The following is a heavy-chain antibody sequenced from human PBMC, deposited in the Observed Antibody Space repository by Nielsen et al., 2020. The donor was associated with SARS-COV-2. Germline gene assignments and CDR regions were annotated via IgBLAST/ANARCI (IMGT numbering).Heavy chain of an antibody. Sequence: GGSLRLSCAASGFTFSDYYMSWIRQAPGKGLEWVSYISSSGSTIQYADSVKGRFTVSRDNAKNSMSLQMNSLRVEDTAVYYCARDWSRAFDVWGQGTMVTVSS. CDR3: ARDWSRAFDV. J-gene: IGHJ3*01. CDR2: ISSSGSTI. V-gene: IGHV3-11*04. CDR1: GFTFSDYY.